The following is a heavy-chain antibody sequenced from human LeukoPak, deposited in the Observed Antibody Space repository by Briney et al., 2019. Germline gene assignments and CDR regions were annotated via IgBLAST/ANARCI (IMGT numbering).Heavy chain of an antibody. Sequence: QAGGSLRLSCAASGFTFSSYAMGWVRQAPGKGLEWVSAISGSGGSTYYTDSVKGRFTTSRDNSKNTLYLQMNSLRAEDTAVYYCEKSMVLEQPFYFNYWGQGTLVTVSS. J-gene: IGHJ4*02. CDR1: GFTFSSYA. D-gene: IGHD1/OR15-1a*01. V-gene: IGHV3-23*01. CDR2: ISGSGGST. CDR3: EKSMVLEQPFYFNY.